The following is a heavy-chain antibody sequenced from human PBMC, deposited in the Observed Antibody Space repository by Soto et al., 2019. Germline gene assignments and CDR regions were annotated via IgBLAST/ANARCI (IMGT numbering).Heavy chain of an antibody. D-gene: IGHD2-8*02. CDR1: GFTFSTDW. CDR3: AGEHWYRFDP. V-gene: IGHV3-7*01. J-gene: IGHJ5*02. Sequence: SLRLSCAASGFTFSTDWMSWVRQAPGKRLEWVATITNDGSAQYYVDSVKGRFAISRDNARNSLYLQMNSLRADDTAVYYCAGEHWYRFDPWGQGTLVTVSS. CDR2: ITNDGSAQ.